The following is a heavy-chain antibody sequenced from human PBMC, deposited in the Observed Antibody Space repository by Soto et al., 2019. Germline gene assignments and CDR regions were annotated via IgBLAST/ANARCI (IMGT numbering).Heavy chain of an antibody. D-gene: IGHD3-10*01. V-gene: IGHV4-59*01. CDR1: GGSISSYY. J-gene: IGHJ4*02. CDR2: IYYSGST. Sequence: SETLSLTCTVSGGSISSYYWSWIRQPPGKGLEWIGYIYYSGSTNYNPSLKSRVTISVDTSKNQFSLKLSSVTAADTAVYYCASGRNVIWFGELLTPHYFDYWGQGTLVTVPS. CDR3: ASGRNVIWFGELLTPHYFDY.